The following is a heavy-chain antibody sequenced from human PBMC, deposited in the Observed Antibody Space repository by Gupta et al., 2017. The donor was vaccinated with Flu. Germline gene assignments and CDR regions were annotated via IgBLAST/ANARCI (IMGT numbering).Heavy chain of an antibody. J-gene: IGHJ6*02. D-gene: IGHD1-1*01. Sequence: QEQVVESGGGVVQPGRFLRLSCAAFGFSFRTYCMRWVRLAAGKGRGWVAVTSYDETNKYYADSVKGRFTISRDNSKNTLYLQMNSLRTEDTAVYYCAKDWKWNFNNFGMNVWGQGTTVTVSS. CDR3: AKDWKWNFNNFGMNV. V-gene: IGHV3-30*18. CDR2: TSYDETNK. CDR1: GFSFRTYC.